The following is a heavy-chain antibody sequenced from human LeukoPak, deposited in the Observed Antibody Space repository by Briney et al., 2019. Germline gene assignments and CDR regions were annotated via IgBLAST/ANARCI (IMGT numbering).Heavy chain of an antibody. D-gene: IGHD7-27*01. J-gene: IGHJ4*02. Sequence: GGSLRLSCAASGFTFSSYAMSWVRQAPGKGLEWVSAISGSGDSTYYGDSVKGRFTISRDNSKNTLYLQMNSLRAEDTAVYYCAIDPNWGTHSWGQGVLVTVSS. CDR1: GFTFSSYA. CDR3: AIDPNWGTHS. V-gene: IGHV3-23*01. CDR2: ISGSGDST.